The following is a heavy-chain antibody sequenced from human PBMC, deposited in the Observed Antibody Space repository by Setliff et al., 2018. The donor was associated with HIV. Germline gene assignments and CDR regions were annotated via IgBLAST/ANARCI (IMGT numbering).Heavy chain of an antibody. CDR3: ARLTYYYDTSGPAAAFDI. V-gene: IGHV4-34*01. CDR1: GASFSDYY. CDR2: INHSGDT. J-gene: IGHJ3*02. D-gene: IGHD3-22*01. Sequence: SETLSLTCAVYGASFSDYYWTWIRQSPGKGLEWIGEINHSGDTNYNPSLKSRVTLSVDLSKNQFSLNLTSVSAADTAVYYCARLTYYYDTSGPAAAFDIWGQGTMVTVS.